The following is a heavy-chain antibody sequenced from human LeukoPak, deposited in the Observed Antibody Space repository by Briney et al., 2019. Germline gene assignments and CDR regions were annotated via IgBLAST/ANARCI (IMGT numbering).Heavy chain of an antibody. J-gene: IGHJ4*02. Sequence: GESLKISCKGSGYSFTSYWNGWVRQIPRKGLELMGIIYPGDSDTRYSPSFQGQVTISADKSIRHAYLPWSSLKAWDTAMYYCATTTRRDGYNLGPSYFDCWGQGTLVTV. CDR2: IYPGDSDT. CDR3: ATTTRRDGYNLGPSYFDC. V-gene: IGHV5-51*01. D-gene: IGHD5-24*01. CDR1: GYSFTSYW.